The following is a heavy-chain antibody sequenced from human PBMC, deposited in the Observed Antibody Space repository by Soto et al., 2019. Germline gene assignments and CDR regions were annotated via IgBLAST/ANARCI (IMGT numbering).Heavy chain of an antibody. CDR1: GFTFSSYW. CDR2: INIDGSST. Sequence: EVQLVESGGGLVQPGWSLRLSCAASGFTFSSYWMHGVRQAPGEGLVWVSRINIDGSSTNYADSVKGRFTISRDNAKNTLYLQMNSLRAEDTAIYYCARFRVPIWGQGTMVTVST. CDR3: ARFRVPI. J-gene: IGHJ3*02. D-gene: IGHD3-10*01. V-gene: IGHV3-74*01.